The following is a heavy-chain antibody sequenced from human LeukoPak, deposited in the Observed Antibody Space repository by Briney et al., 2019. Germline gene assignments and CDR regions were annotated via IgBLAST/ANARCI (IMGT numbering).Heavy chain of an antibody. D-gene: IGHD3-10*01. J-gene: IGHJ5*02. CDR1: GYTFTSYG. V-gene: IGHV1-18*04. Sequence: ASVKVCCKASGYTFTSYGISWVRQAPGQGLEWMGWISAYNGNTNYAQKLQGRVTMTTDTSTSTAYMELRSLRSDDTAVYYRARDQSWFGELSTEASFDPWGQGTLVTVSS. CDR2: ISAYNGNT. CDR3: ARDQSWFGELSTEASFDP.